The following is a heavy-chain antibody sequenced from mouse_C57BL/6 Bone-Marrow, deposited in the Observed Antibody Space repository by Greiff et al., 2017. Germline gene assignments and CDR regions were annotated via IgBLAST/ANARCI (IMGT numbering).Heavy chain of an antibody. Sequence: QVQLQQPGAELVQPGASVKMSCTASGYTFTSYWITWVQQSPGQGLEWIGDIYPTSGRTNYNEKFKSKAILTVDTSSNTAYMQLSSLTSEDSAVFYCARSGPLGRSFDYWGQGTTLTVSS. D-gene: IGHD4-1*01. V-gene: IGHV1-55*01. CDR1: GYTFTSYW. CDR2: IYPTSGRT. J-gene: IGHJ2*01. CDR3: ARSGPLGRSFDY.